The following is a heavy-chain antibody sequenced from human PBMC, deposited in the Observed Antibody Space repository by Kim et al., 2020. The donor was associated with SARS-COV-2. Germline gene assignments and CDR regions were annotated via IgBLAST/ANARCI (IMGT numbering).Heavy chain of an antibody. V-gene: IGHV5-51*01. Sequence: GESLKISCRASGYSFAANWIAWVRQMPGKCLEWMGIVYPGDSDIRYSPSFQGQVTISADKSVTTAYLQWSSLKASDTAMYYCARHGGRAPDYWGQGTLVT. CDR3: ARHGGRAPDY. J-gene: IGHJ4*02. CDR2: VYPGDSDI. CDR1: GYSFAANW. D-gene: IGHD3-10*01.